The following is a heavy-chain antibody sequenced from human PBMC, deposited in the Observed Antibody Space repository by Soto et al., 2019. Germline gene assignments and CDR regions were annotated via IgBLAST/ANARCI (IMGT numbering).Heavy chain of an antibody. V-gene: IGHV4-59*11. Sequence: SETLSLTCTVSGASISGHFWSWIRQPPGKGLEWIAYIYNSGSSYSPSLKSRVTISVDTSKNQLSLKLSSVTAADTAVYYCARDKITGLFDYWGQGTLVTVSS. J-gene: IGHJ4*02. CDR3: ARDKITGLFDY. CDR1: GASISGHF. CDR2: IYNSGS. D-gene: IGHD2-8*02.